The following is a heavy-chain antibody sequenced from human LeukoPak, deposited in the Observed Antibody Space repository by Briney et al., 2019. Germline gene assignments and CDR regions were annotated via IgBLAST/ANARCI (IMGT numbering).Heavy chain of an antibody. D-gene: IGHD2-21*02. J-gene: IGHJ3*02. Sequence: NPSETLSPTCTVSGGSISSGGYYWSWIRQHPGKGLEWIGYIYYSGSTYYNPSLKSRVTISVDTSKNQFSLKLSSVTAADTAVYYCARDMVVTAHDAFDIWGQGTMVTVSS. CDR1: GGSISSGGYY. V-gene: IGHV4-31*03. CDR2: IYYSGST. CDR3: ARDMVVTAHDAFDI.